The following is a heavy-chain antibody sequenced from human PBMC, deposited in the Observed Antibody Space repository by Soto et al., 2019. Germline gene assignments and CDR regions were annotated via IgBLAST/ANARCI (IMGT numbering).Heavy chain of an antibody. J-gene: IGHJ4*02. CDR3: ARVQPDGFPTYFDP. CDR1: GFSFSRYW. CDR2: ISSDGATA. V-gene: IGHV3-74*01. D-gene: IGHD2-21*01. Sequence: XGSLILSCSASGFSFSRYWMYWLRQSPGKGLEWVSRISSDGATASLPDSVEGRFAVSRDNAKSEVFLQMNSLRVDDTGVYFCARVQPDGFPTYFDPWGQGVLVTVSS.